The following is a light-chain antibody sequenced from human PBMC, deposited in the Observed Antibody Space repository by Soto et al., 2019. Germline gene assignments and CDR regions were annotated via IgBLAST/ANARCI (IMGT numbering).Light chain of an antibody. CDR1: TTNIGAGYE. Sequence: QSVLTQPPSVSGAPGQRVTISCTGSTTNIGAGYEVHWYQQRPGTAPKLLVSGHNIRPSGVPDRFSGSKSGTSASLAISGLQAEDEDDYYCQYYDNRLTGSRVFGGGTKLTVL. CDR2: GHN. CDR3: QYYDNRLTGSRV. J-gene: IGLJ3*02. V-gene: IGLV1-40*01.